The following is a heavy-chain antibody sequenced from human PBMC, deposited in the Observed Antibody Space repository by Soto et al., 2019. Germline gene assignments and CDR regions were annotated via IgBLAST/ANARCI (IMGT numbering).Heavy chain of an antibody. J-gene: IGHJ4*02. D-gene: IGHD3-10*01. CDR3: VSVSGSYYYDY. CDR2: TRNKANSYTT. Sequence: ILSCAASGFTFSDHYMDWVRQAPGKGLEWVGRTRNKANSYTTEYAASVKGRFTISRDDSKNSLYLQMNSLETEDTALYYCVSVSGSYYYDYWGQGTLVTVSS. CDR1: GFTFSDHY. V-gene: IGHV3-72*01.